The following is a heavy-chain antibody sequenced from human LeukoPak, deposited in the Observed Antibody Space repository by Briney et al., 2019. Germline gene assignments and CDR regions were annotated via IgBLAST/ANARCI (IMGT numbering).Heavy chain of an antibody. Sequence: PGGSLRLSCAASGFTFSSYGMHWVRQAPGKGLEWVAFIRYDGSNKYYADSVKGRFTISRDNSKNTLYLQMNSLRAEDTAVYYCAKVGGISSGYYSDYWGQGTLVTVSS. D-gene: IGHD3-22*01. CDR3: AKVGGISSGYYSDY. V-gene: IGHV3-30*02. CDR1: GFTFSSYG. CDR2: IRYDGSNK. J-gene: IGHJ4*02.